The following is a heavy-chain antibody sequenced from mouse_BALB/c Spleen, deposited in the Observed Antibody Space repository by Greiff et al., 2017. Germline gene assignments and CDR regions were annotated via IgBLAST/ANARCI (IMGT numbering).Heavy chain of an antibody. J-gene: IGHJ4*01. CDR1: GFTFSDYY. V-gene: IGHV5-4*02. CDR3: ARGGYYDYDSLAMDY. D-gene: IGHD2-4*01. Sequence: EVKVVESGGGLVKPGGSLKLSCAASGFTFSDYYMYWVRQTPEKRLEWVATISDGGSYTYYPDSVKGRFTISRDNAKNNLYLQMSSLKSEDTAMYYCARGGYYDYDSLAMDYWGQGTSVTVSS. CDR2: ISDGGSYT.